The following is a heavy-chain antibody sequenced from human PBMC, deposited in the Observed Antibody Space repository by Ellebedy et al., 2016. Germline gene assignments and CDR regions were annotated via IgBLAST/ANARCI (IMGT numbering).Heavy chain of an antibody. V-gene: IGHV1-8*02. CDR2: MNPNSGNT. CDR3: ARQSHAADIVATISDY. Sequence: ASVKVSCKASGYTFTSYAMHWVRQATGQGLEWMGWMNPNSGNTGYAQKFQGRVTMTRNTSISTAYMELSSLRSEDTAVYYCARQSHAADIVATISDYWGQGTLVTVSS. CDR1: GYTFTSYA. D-gene: IGHD5-12*01. J-gene: IGHJ4*02.